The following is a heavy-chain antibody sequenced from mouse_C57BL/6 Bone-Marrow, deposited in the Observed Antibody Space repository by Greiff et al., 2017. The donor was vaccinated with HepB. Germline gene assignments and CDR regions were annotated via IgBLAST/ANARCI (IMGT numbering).Heavy chain of an antibody. D-gene: IGHD2-1*01. CDR3: ARGIYYGNYDAMDD. CDR2: IYPGSGST. CDR1: GYTFTSYW. J-gene: IGHJ4*01. Sequence: QVQLQQPGAELVKPGASVKMSCKASGYTFTSYWITWVKQRPGQGLEWIGDIYPGSGSTNYNEKFKSKATLTVDTSSSTAYMQLSSLTSEDSAVYYCARGIYYGNYDAMDDWGQGTSVTVSS. V-gene: IGHV1-55*01.